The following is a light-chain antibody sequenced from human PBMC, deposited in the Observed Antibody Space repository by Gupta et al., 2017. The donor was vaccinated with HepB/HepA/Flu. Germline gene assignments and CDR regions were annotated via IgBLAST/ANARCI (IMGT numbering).Light chain of an antibody. CDR3: QQRSNWPPWT. CDR2: DAS. Sequence: EIVLTQSPATLSLSPGERATLSCRASQGVSSYLAWYQQKPGQAPRLLIYDASNRATGIPARLSGGGSGTDFSLTISSLEPEDFAVYYCQQRSNWPPWTFGRGTKVEIK. CDR1: QGVSSY. V-gene: IGKV3-11*01. J-gene: IGKJ1*01.